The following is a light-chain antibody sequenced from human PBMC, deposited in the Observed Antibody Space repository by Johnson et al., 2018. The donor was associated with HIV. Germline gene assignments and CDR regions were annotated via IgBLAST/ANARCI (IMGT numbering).Light chain of an antibody. CDR2: DNN. CDR3: GTWDSSLSANV. CDR1: SFNIGINF. V-gene: IGLV1-51*01. Sequence: SVLTQPPSVSAAPGQRVTISCSGSSFNIGINFVSWYQQLPGTAPKLLIYDNNKRPSGIPDRFSGSKSGTSATLGITGLQTGDEADYYCGTWDSSLSANVFGTGTKVTVL. J-gene: IGLJ1*01.